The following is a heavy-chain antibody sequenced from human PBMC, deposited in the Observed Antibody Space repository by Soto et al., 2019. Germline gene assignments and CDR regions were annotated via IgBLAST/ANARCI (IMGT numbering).Heavy chain of an antibody. Sequence: SVTLSLICTVSGGSISSYHWSWIRQSPGKRLEWIGYVFYTGSNKYNPALKRRITISVDTSKNQFSLKLSSVSAADTGLYYCARSYSGTFYGYDTWGQGILVTVS. CDR1: GGSISSYH. D-gene: IGHD1-26*01. J-gene: IGHJ5*02. V-gene: IGHV4-59*01. CDR2: VFYTGSN. CDR3: ARSYSGTFYGYDT.